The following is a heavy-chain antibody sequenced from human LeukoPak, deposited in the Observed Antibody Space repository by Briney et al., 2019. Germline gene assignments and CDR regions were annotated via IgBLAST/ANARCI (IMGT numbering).Heavy chain of an antibody. CDR1: GFTFSSYA. D-gene: IGHD5-24*01. CDR2: ISYDGSNK. CDR3: AKDGRPDGYNFLDYYYYYYMDV. Sequence: GGSLRPSCAASGFTFSSYAMHWVRQAPGKGLEWVAVISYDGSNKYYADSVKGRFTISRDNSKNTLYLQMNSLRAEDTAVYYCAKDGRPDGYNFLDYYYYYYMDVWGKGTTVTVSS. V-gene: IGHV3-30*04. J-gene: IGHJ6*03.